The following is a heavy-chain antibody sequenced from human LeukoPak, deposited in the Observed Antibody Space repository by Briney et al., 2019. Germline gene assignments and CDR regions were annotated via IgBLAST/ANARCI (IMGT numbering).Heavy chain of an antibody. D-gene: IGHD3-22*01. V-gene: IGHV3-23*01. Sequence: GGSLRLSCAASGFTFSSDAMSWVRQAPGKGLEWVSAISGSSSSTYYADSVKGRFTTSRDNSKNTLYLQMNSLRAEDTAVYYCAKVRMITMIAYDAFDIWGQGTMVTVSS. CDR1: GFTFSSDA. J-gene: IGHJ3*02. CDR2: ISGSSSST. CDR3: AKVRMITMIAYDAFDI.